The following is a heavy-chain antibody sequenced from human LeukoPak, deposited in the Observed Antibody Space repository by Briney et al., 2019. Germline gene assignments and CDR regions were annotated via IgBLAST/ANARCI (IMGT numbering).Heavy chain of an antibody. D-gene: IGHD3-22*01. CDR3: ARLRTMIVLRDAFDI. J-gene: IGHJ3*02. CDR2: ISGSGGST. CDR1: GFTFSSYG. V-gene: IGHV3-23*01. Sequence: PGGTLRLSCAASGFTFSSYGMSWVRQAPGKGLEWVSAISGSGGSTYYADSVKGRFTISRDNAKNSLYLQMNSLRAEDTALYYCARLRTMIVLRDAFDIWGQGTMVTVSS.